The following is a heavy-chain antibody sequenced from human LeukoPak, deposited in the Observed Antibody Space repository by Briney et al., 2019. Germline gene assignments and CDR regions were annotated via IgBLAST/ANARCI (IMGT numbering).Heavy chain of an antibody. CDR1: GFTFSSYA. CDR2: ISGSGGST. V-gene: IGHV3-23*01. Sequence: GGSLRLSCAASGFTFSSYAMSWVRQAPGKGLEWVSAISGSGGSTYYADSVKGRFTISRHNSKNTLYLQMNSLRAEDTAVYYCAKAHGRGYCSGGSCQIDYWGQGTLVTVSS. J-gene: IGHJ4*02. CDR3: AKAHGRGYCSGGSCQIDY. D-gene: IGHD2-15*01.